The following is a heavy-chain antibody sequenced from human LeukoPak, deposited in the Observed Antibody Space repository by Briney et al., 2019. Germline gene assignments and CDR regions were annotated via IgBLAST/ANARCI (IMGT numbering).Heavy chain of an antibody. CDR1: EYYFIGYY. Sequence: ASVKVSCKTSEYYFIGYYVHWVRQAPGQGLEWIGWISPNSRATNYAQKFQGRVTMTRDTSISTAYMELSRLRSDDTAVYYCAQAVLGVADPFDYWGQGTLVTVSS. CDR2: ISPNSRAT. D-gene: IGHD3-3*01. J-gene: IGHJ4*02. V-gene: IGHV1-2*02. CDR3: AQAVLGVADPFDY.